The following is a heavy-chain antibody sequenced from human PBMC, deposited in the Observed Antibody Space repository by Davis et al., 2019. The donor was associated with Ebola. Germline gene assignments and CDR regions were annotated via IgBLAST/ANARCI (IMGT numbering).Heavy chain of an antibody. D-gene: IGHD4-17*01. CDR3: ARKYGDYDYYYYGMDV. J-gene: IGHJ6*02. V-gene: IGHV1-18*01. CDR1: GYTFTSYI. Sequence: AASVTVSCKASGYTFTSYIISWVRQAPGQGLEWMGWISAYNGDTNYAQKLQGRVTMTTDTSTSTAYMELRSLRSDDTAVYYCARKYGDYDYYYYGMDVWGQGTTVTVSS. CDR2: ISAYNGDT.